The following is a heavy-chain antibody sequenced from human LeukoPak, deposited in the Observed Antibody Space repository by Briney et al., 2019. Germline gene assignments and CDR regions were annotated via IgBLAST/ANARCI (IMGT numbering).Heavy chain of an antibody. V-gene: IGHV3-74*01. CDR3: ALPLRDGDFYFDY. CDR1: GFSFSSYW. Sequence: GASVRLSCAASGFSFSSYWMHWVRQAPGKGLVWVSRINGDGSSTNYADSVKGRFTISRDNAKNTVFLQMNSLRAEDTAVYYCALPLRDGDFYFDYWGQGALVTVDS. J-gene: IGHJ4*02. D-gene: IGHD4-17*01. CDR2: INGDGSST.